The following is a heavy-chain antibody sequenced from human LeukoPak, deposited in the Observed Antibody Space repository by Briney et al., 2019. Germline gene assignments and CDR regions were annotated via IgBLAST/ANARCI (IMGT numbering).Heavy chain of an antibody. CDR3: ARVALAAARPRYYYFDY. J-gene: IGHJ4*02. CDR1: GYTFTSYD. Sequence: GASVKVSCKASGYTFTSYDINWVRQAPGQGLEWMGRINPNSGGTNYAQKFQGRVTMTRDTSISTAYMELSRLRSDDTAVYYCARVALAAARPRYYYFDYWGQGTLVTVSS. CDR2: INPNSGGT. D-gene: IGHD6-6*01. V-gene: IGHV1-2*06.